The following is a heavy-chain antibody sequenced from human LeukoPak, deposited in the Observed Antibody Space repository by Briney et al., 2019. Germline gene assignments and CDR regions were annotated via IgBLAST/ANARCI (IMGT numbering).Heavy chain of an antibody. V-gene: IGHV3-7*01. Sequence: PGGSLRLSCAASGFTFNTYWMIWVRQAAGKGLEWVANIDQGGSTKYYVDSLKVRFTISRDNAKNSLYLQMNSLRAEDTAVYYCVRDKGGRSGAIYYDAFDVWGQGTMVTVSS. J-gene: IGHJ3*01. CDR3: VRDKGGRSGAIYYDAFDV. CDR1: GFTFNTYW. CDR2: IDQGGSTK. D-gene: IGHD1-26*01.